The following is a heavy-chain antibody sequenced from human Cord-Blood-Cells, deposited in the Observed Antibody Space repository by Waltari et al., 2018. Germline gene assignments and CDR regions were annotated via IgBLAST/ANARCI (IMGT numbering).Heavy chain of an antibody. CDR1: GFTFRYYS. CDR3: ARSGGLADP. D-gene: IGHD3-16*01. Sequence: QVQLVESGGGLVKPGGALRLPWAAPGFTFRYYSLRWIRQAPGKGLEWVSYISSSGSTIYYADSVKGRFTISRDNAKNSLYLQMNSLRAEDTAVYYCARSGGLADPWGQGTLVTVSS. CDR2: ISSSGSTI. J-gene: IGHJ5*02. V-gene: IGHV3-11*04.